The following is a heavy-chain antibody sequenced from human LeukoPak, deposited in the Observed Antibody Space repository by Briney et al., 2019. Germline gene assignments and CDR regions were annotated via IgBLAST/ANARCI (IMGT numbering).Heavy chain of an antibody. D-gene: IGHD2-2*01. CDR1: GGSISSHY. V-gene: IGHV4-34*01. CDR2: INHSGST. CDR3: ARGGRYCSSTSCSGWFDP. J-gene: IGHJ5*02. Sequence: SETLSLTGTVSGGSISSHYWSWIRQPPGKGLEWIGEINHSGSTNYNPSLNSRATTTVNSTKKPFIQLMSSVTAANTVVYYWARGGRYCSSTSCSGWFDPCGQRTLGSVS.